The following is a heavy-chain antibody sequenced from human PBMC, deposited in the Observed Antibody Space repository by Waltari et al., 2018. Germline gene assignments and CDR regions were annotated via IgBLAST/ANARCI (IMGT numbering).Heavy chain of an antibody. Sequence: QVQLVESGGGLVKPGGSLRLSCAASGFSFSDYYMTWVRQAPGKGLEWLSSISATGTYTHYSESVRGRFTISRDNAKNSLYLQMNSLRAEDTAEYYCARNKNTAMAIDYWGQGTLVPVSS. J-gene: IGHJ4*02. V-gene: IGHV3-11*06. CDR3: ARNKNTAMAIDY. CDR2: ISATGTYT. D-gene: IGHD5-18*01. CDR1: GFSFSDYY.